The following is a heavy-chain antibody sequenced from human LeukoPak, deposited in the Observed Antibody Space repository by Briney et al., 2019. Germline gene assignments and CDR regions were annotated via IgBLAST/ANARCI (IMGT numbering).Heavy chain of an antibody. V-gene: IGHV3-9*01. D-gene: IGHD3-16*02. CDR2: ISWNSGSI. CDR1: GFTFDDYA. J-gene: IGHJ4*02. CDR3: ARQKTITFGGVIVK. Sequence: PGRSLRLSCAASGFTFDDYAMHWVRQAPGKGLEWVSGISWNSGSIGYADSVKGRFTISRDNAKNSLYLQMNSLRDEDTAVYYCARQKTITFGGVIVKWGQGTLVTVSS.